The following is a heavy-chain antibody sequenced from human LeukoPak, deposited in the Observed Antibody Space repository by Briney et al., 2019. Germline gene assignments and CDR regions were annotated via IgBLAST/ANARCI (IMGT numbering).Heavy chain of an antibody. D-gene: IGHD5-18*01. CDR2: MNPNSGNT. J-gene: IGHJ6*02. V-gene: IGHV1-8*01. CDR3: ARAQWIQLWLTGHHPYGMDV. CDR1: GYTFTSYD. Sequence: GASVKVSCKASGYTFTSYDINWVRQATGQGLEWMGWMNPNSGNTGYAQKFQGRVTMTRNTSISTAYMELSSLRSEDTAVYYCARAQWIQLWLTGHHPYGMDVWGQGTTVTVSS.